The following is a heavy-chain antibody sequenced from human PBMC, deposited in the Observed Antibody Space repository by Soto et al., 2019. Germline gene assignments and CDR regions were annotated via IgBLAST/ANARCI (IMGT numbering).Heavy chain of an antibody. CDR1: GFIFSSYD. J-gene: IGHJ1*01. V-gene: IGHV3-13*01. D-gene: IGHD2-8*02. Sequence: PGGSLRLSCAASGFIFSSYDMHWVRQGTGKGLEWVSGISTAGETYYRGSVRGRFTISRENAKNSLYLQMNSLRAEDTAVYYCARDAKRLVNDFHRWGPGTILTGSS. CDR3: ARDAKRLVNDFHR. CDR2: ISTAGET.